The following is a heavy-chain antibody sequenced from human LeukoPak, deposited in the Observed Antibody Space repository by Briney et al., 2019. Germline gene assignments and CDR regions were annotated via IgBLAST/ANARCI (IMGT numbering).Heavy chain of an antibody. V-gene: IGHV3-23*01. J-gene: IGHJ3*02. CDR1: GFTFSSYA. CDR3: ARDQCGGDCYDAFDI. D-gene: IGHD2-21*01. Sequence: GGSLRLSCAASGFTFSSYAMSWVRQAPGKGLEWVSAISGSGGSTYYADSVKGRFTISRDNSKNTLYLQMNSLRAEDTAVYYCARDQCGGDCYDAFDIWGQGTMVTVSS. CDR2: ISGSGGST.